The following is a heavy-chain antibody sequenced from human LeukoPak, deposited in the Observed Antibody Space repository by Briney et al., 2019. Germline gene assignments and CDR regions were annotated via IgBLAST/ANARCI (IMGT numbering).Heavy chain of an antibody. CDR2: INHSGST. CDR3: ARGLRRRITMIVVVHRSGAFDI. J-gene: IGHJ3*02. Sequence: SETLSLTCAVYGGSFSGYYWSWIRQPPGKGLEWIGEINHSGSTNHNPSLKSRVTISVDTSKNQFSLKLSSVTAADTAVYYCARGLRRRITMIVVVHRSGAFDIWGQGTMVTVSS. CDR1: GGSFSGYY. D-gene: IGHD3-22*01. V-gene: IGHV4-34*01.